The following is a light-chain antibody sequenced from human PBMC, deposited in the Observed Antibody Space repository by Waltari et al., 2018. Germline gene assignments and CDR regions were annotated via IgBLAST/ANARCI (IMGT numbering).Light chain of an antibody. CDR1: VLLKQY. Sequence: SYELRQPPSVSVSPGQTARITCSAAVLLKQYSYWYQQKPGQAPVLVIYKDNERPSGIPKRFSGSTSGTTVTLTISGVQAEDEADYYCQSGDTSDTSYVVFGGGTKLTVL. CDR2: KDN. V-gene: IGLV3-25*03. J-gene: IGLJ2*01. CDR3: QSGDTSDTSYVV.